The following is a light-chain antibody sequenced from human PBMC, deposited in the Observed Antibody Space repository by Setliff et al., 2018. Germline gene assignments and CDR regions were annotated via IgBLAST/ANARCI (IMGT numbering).Light chain of an antibody. CDR1: SSDVGYYNY. J-gene: IGLJ1*01. V-gene: IGLV2-14*01. Sequence: ALTQPASVSGSPGQSITISCTGTSSDVGYYNYVSWYQQHPGKAPKLMIYEVSNRPSGVSNRFSGSKSGNTASLTISGLQAEDEADYYCSSYTSSSTRVSGTGTKVTVL. CDR2: EVS. CDR3: SSYTSSSTRV.